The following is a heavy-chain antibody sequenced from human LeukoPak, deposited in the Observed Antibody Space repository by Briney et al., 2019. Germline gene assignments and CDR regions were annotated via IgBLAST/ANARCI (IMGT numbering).Heavy chain of an antibody. J-gene: IGHJ4*02. CDR2: ISSSSSTI. CDR1: GFTFSSYS. CDR3: ARETIAVAVYYFDY. D-gene: IGHD6-19*01. Sequence: GGSLRLSCAASGFTFSSYSMNWVRQAPGEGLEWVSYISSSSSTIYYADSVKGRFTISRDNSKNTLYLQMNSLRAEDTAVYYCARETIAVAVYYFDYWGQGTLVTVSS. V-gene: IGHV3-48*01.